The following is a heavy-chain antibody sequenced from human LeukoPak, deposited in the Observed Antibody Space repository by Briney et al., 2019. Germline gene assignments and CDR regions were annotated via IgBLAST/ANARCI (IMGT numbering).Heavy chain of an antibody. CDR1: GFTYCRYG. D-gene: IGHD3-10*01. CDR2: VSIGESNK. CDR3: AKEMGYYYGSVSYPPENDY. J-gene: IGHJ4*01. Sequence: GGSLRLSCSASGFTYCRYGMLWLPPAPGKGREGWVDVSIGESNKYYADSVKGRITISRDNSKNTLSLQLNSLRAEDTAVYDCAKEMGYYYGSVSYPPENDYWGHGTLVTVSS. V-gene: IGHV3-30*18.